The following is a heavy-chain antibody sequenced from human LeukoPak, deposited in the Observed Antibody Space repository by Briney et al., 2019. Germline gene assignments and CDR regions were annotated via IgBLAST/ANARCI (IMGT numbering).Heavy chain of an antibody. CDR1: GFTFSTYA. CDR3: TTATMA. D-gene: IGHD4/OR15-4a*01. J-gene: IGHJ5*02. CDR2: VRSKADGGTS. Sequence: GGSLRLSCAASGFTFSTYAMHWVRQAPGKGLEWVGRVRSKADGGTSDYGAPVKGRFAISRDDSKNTLYLQVSSLKTEDTAVYYCTTATMAWGQGTLVTVSS. V-gene: IGHV3-15*01.